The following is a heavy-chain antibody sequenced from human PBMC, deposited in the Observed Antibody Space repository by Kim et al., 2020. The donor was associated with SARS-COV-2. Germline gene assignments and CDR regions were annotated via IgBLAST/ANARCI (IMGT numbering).Heavy chain of an antibody. V-gene: IGHV6-1*01. Sequence: AVSVKSRITINPDTSKNQFSLQLNSVTPEDTAMYFCARVAFSGGTYFFDYWGQGTLVTVSS. J-gene: IGHJ4*02. D-gene: IGHD6-19*01. CDR3: ARVAFSGGTYFFDY.